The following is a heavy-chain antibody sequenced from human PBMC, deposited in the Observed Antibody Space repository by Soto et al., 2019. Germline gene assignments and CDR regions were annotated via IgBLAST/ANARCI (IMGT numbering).Heavy chain of an antibody. CDR3: ARVLLELGVSSSWYAAIGENWFDP. Sequence: GASVKVSCKASGGTFSSYAISWVRQAPGQGLEWMGEIIPIFGTANYAQKFQGRVTITADESTSTAYMELSSLRSEDTAVYYCARVLLELGVSSSWYAAIGENWFDPWGQGTLVTVSS. CDR2: IIPIFGTA. J-gene: IGHJ5*02. V-gene: IGHV1-69*13. D-gene: IGHD6-13*01. CDR1: GGTFSSYA.